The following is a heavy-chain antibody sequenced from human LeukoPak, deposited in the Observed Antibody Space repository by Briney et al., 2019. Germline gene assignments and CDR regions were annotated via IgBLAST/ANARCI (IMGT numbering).Heavy chain of an antibody. CDR3: ARATVAGPGTFDI. D-gene: IGHD6-19*01. J-gene: IGHJ3*02. CDR2: IIPVFGIV. V-gene: IGHV1-69*10. Sequence: SVKVSCKTSGVTFSSYPISWVRQAPGQGLVWMGGIIPVFGIVNYAQKFQGRVTITADKSTSTAYMELSNLRSEDTAVYYCARATVAGPGTFDIWGQGTMVTVSS. CDR1: GVTFSSYP.